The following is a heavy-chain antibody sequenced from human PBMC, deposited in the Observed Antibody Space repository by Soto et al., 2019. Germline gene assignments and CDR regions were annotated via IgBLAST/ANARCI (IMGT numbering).Heavy chain of an antibody. V-gene: IGHV4-61*01. CDR2: ISYSGRT. CDR3: XXXXXXXDVSCNWFDP. Sequence: QVHLQESGPGLVGASETLSLTCTVSGGSISISTYYWSWIRQPPGKGLEWIGYISYSGRTNYSPSLKSRVTISVDTSKNQFXXXXXXXXXXXXXXXXXXXXXXXXDVSCNWFDPWGQGTLVTVSS. CDR1: GGSISISTYY. J-gene: IGHJ5*02.